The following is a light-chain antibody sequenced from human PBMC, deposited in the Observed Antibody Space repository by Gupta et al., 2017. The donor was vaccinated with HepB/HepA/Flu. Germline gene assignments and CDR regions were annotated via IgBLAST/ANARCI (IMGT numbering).Light chain of an antibody. CDR2: DAS. J-gene: IGKJ2*01. V-gene: IGKV1-33*01. Sequence: DIQMTQSPSSLSASLRDRVTITCQASQDIRNYLNWYQHKPGKAPRLLIYDASNWQTGVPSRFSGSGYGTDFTFTISSRQPEDIAAYYCQQYNNLPLYTFGQGTKVEIK. CDR1: QDIRNY. CDR3: QQYNNLPLYT.